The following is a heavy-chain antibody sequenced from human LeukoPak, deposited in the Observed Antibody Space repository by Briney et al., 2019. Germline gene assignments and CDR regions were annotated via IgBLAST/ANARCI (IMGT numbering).Heavy chain of an antibody. Sequence: GGSLRLSCVGSGFSFSEYAMYWVRHAPGKGLEYVSTITRNGGARDYGNSVAGRFTVSRDSSKSTLYLQMGSLRIEDTAVYYCARETVVDSSTSRDIKIKHEAFDIWGRGTVVTVSS. CDR1: GFSFSEYA. CDR3: ARETVVDSSTSRDIKIKHEAFDI. CDR2: ITRNGGAR. J-gene: IGHJ3*02. V-gene: IGHV3-64*01. D-gene: IGHD4-23*01.